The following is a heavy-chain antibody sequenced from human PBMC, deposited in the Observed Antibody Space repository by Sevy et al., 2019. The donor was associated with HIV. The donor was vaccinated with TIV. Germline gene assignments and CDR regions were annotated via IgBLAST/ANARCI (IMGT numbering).Heavy chain of an antibody. Sequence: ASVNVSCKASGYTFTSYGISWVRQAPGQGLEWMGWISAYNDNTNYSQKLQGRVTMTTDTSTSTAYMELRSLRSDDTAVYYCARHYYGSGNSAFDIWGQGTMVTVSS. V-gene: IGHV1-18*01. J-gene: IGHJ3*02. CDR1: GYTFTSYG. D-gene: IGHD3-10*01. CDR3: ARHYYGSGNSAFDI. CDR2: ISAYNDNT.